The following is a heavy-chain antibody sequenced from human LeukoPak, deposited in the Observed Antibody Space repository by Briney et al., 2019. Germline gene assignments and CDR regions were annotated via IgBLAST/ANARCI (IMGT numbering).Heavy chain of an antibody. J-gene: IGHJ3*02. Sequence: GGSLRLSCAASGFTFSSYSMHWVRQAPGTGLEWVAAIRSSSSYLYYGDSVKGRFTISRDNAKNSLYLQMNSLRAEDTAVYYCARDIPSPYYYDSSGDAFDIWGQGTMVTVSS. CDR1: GFTFSSYS. D-gene: IGHD3-22*01. V-gene: IGHV3-21*01. CDR3: ARDIPSPYYYDSSGDAFDI. CDR2: IRSSSSYL.